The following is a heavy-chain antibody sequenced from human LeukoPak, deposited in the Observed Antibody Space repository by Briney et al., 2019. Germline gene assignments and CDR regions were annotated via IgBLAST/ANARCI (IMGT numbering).Heavy chain of an antibody. J-gene: IGHJ6*03. CDR1: GFTFRTKS. CDR2: ISSSSNYK. V-gene: IGHV3-21*01. Sequence: GGSLRLSCAGSGFTFRTKSMNWVRQAPGKGLEWVSLISSSSNYKYYANSVKGRFTVSRDNAKNSLYLQIDSLRAEDTAVYYCARDSSDSGTYYYMDVWGKGTTVTVSS. D-gene: IGHD3-10*01. CDR3: ARDSSDSGTYYYMDV.